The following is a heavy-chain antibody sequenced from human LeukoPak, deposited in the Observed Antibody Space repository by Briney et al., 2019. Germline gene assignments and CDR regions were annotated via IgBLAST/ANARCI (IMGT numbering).Heavy chain of an antibody. CDR1: GGSISSYY. Sequence: KPSETLSLTCTVSGGSISSYYWSWIRQPPGKGLVWIGYIYYSGSTNYNPSLKSRVTISVDTSKNQFSLKLSSVTAADTAVYYCARSPGGRDGYNLYYWGQGTLVTVSS. V-gene: IGHV4-59*01. CDR3: ARSPGGRDGYNLYY. J-gene: IGHJ4*02. D-gene: IGHD5-24*01. CDR2: IYYSGST.